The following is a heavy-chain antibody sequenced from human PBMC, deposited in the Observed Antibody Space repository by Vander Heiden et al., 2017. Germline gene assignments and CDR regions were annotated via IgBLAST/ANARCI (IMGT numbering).Heavy chain of an antibody. J-gene: IGHJ6*02. CDR1: GFRFSSHS. CDR2: ISTSSSYI. Sequence: VVLLTSGEGLVKPGRALGLSWAGSGFRFSSHSMSWVRQAPGKGLEWVSSISTSSSYIYYADSVKGRFTVSRDNARNSLYLEVSSLKPEDTAIYYWARAMDNYYYYSGMDVWGQGTTVTVSS. V-gene: IGHV3-21*01. CDR3: ARAMDNYYYYSGMDV.